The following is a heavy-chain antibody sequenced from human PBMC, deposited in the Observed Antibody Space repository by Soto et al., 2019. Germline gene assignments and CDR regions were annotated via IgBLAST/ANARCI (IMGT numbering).Heavy chain of an antibody. CDR1: GFSLTTSGVG. J-gene: IGHJ5*02. D-gene: IGHD4-17*01. Sequence: QITLKESGPTLVKPTQTLTLTCTFSGFSLTTSGVGVGWIRQPPGKALEWLALIYWDDDKRYSPSLKSRHTHTXDXXKNQVVLTMTNMDPADTATYFCAHRTTTVTWWFDPWGQGTLVTVSS. V-gene: IGHV2-5*02. CDR3: AHRTTTVTWWFDP. CDR2: IYWDDDK.